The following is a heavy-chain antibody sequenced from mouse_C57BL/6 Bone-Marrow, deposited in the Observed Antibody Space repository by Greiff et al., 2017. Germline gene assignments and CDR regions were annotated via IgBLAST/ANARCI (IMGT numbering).Heavy chain of an antibody. CDR2: IHPNSGST. D-gene: IGHD3-2*02. V-gene: IGHV1-81*01. Sequence: QVQLQQSGAELARPGASVKLSCKASGYTFTSYGISWVKQRTGQGLEWIGMIHPNSGSTNYNEKFKSKATLTVDKSSSTAYMQLSSLTSEDSAVYYGARGDSSVFAYWGQGTLVTVSA. CDR3: ARGDSSVFAY. CDR1: GYTFTSYG. J-gene: IGHJ3*01.